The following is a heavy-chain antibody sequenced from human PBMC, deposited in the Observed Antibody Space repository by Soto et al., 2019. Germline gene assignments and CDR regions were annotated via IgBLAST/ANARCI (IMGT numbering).Heavy chain of an antibody. CDR2: INAGNGNT. D-gene: IGHD2-2*01. V-gene: IGHV1-3*01. Sequence: ASVKVSCKASGYTFTSYAMHWVRQAPGQRLEWMGWINAGNGNTKYSQKFQGRVTITRDTSASTAYMELSSLRSDDTAVYYWAGGGGLVVPAAPPDFDYWGQGTLVTVSS. J-gene: IGHJ4*02. CDR3: AGGGGLVVPAAPPDFDY. CDR1: GYTFTSYA.